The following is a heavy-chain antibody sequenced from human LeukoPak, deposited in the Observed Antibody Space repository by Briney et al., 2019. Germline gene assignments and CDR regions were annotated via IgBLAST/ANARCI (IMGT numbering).Heavy chain of an antibody. V-gene: IGHV1-18*01. CDR2: ISANNGNT. J-gene: IGHJ4*02. CDR3: ARDRGSRYYYDSSGYYDY. D-gene: IGHD3-22*01. Sequence: ASVKVSCKASGYTFTSYGISWVRQAPGQGLEWMGWISANNGNTNYAQKLQGRVTMTTDTSTSTAYVELRSLRSDDTAVYYCARDRGSRYYYDSSGYYDYWGQGTLVTVSS. CDR1: GYTFTSYG.